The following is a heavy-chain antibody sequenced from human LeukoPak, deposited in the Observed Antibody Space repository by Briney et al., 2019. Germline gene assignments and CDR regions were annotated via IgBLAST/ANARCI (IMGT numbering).Heavy chain of an antibody. J-gene: IGHJ4*02. CDR2: IKQDGSEK. Sequence: GGSLRLSCAASGFIFSTYAMHWVRQAPGKGLEWVANIKQDGSEKYYVDSVKGRFTISRDNAKNSLYLQMNSLRAEDTAVYYCARVFGDFWSGYLHFDYWGQGTLVTVSS. CDR1: GFIFSTYA. V-gene: IGHV3-7*01. CDR3: ARVFGDFWSGYLHFDY. D-gene: IGHD3-3*01.